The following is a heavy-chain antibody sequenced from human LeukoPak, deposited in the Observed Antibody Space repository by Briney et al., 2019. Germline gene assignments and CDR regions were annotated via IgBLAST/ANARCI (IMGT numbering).Heavy chain of an antibody. D-gene: IGHD5-18*01. CDR3: ARPYGSDSYGYFYYFDY. CDR2: INHSGST. V-gene: IGHV4-34*01. Sequence: GSLRLSCAASGFTFSSYAMSWVRQPPGKGLEWIGEINHSGSTNYNPSLKSRVTISVDTSKNQFSLKLSSVTAADTAVYYCARPYGSDSYGYFYYFDYWGQGTLVTVSS. CDR1: GFTFSSYA. J-gene: IGHJ4*02.